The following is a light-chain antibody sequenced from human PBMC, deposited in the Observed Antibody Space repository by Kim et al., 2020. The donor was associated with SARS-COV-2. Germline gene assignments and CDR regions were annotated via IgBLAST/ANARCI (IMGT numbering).Light chain of an antibody. CDR3: QVWDRSTASYV. CDR2: RDN. V-gene: IGLV3-9*01. J-gene: IGLJ1*01. CDR1: HIGSKN. Sequence: ARGQTARITCGGHHIGSKNVHWCQQKPGQAPVVVIYRDNNRPSGIPERFSGSNSGNTATLTISRVQAGDEADYYCQVWDRSTASYVFGNGTKVTVL.